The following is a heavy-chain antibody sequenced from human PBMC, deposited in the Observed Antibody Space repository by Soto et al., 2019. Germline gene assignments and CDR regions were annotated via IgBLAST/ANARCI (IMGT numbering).Heavy chain of an antibody. CDR3: AKAPRSSTSPQYFDY. CDR2: ISAIVGGA. J-gene: IGHJ4*02. CDR1: GFTFSNYA. Sequence: EVQLLESGGGVVQPGGSLRLSCAASGFTFSNYAMSWVRLAPGRGLEWVSTISAIVGGAHYADSVKGRFTISRDNSKNTRFLQMTRLKAEDTALYYCAKAPRSSTSPQYFDYWGQGTLVTVSS. V-gene: IGHV3-23*01. D-gene: IGHD2-2*01.